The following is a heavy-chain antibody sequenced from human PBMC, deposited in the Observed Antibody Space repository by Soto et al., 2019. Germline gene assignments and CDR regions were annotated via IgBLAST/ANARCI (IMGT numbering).Heavy chain of an antibody. CDR3: ARDFGYYGWGSYRVYYFDY. V-gene: IGHV3-7*01. J-gene: IGHJ4*02. CDR1: GFTFSSYW. Sequence: EVQLVESGGGLVQPGGSLRLSCAASGFTFSSYWMSWVRQAPGKGLEWVANIKQDGSEKYYVDSVKGRFTISRDNAKNSRYLQMISRRAEDLAVYSCARDFGYYGWGSYRVYYFDYWGQGPLVTVSS. CDR2: IKQDGSEK. D-gene: IGHD3-10*01.